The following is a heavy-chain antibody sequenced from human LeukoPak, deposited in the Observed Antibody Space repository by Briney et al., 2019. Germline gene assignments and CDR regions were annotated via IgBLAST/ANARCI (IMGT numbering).Heavy chain of an antibody. CDR2: IYYSGST. Sequence: SETLSLTCTVSGGSISSGDYYWSWIRQPPGKGLEWIGYIYYSGSTYYNPSLKSRVTISVDTSKNQFSLKLSSVTAADTAVYYCARVSLHYYDSSGATLAPTYYFDYWGQGTLVTVSS. V-gene: IGHV4-30-4*01. D-gene: IGHD3-22*01. CDR1: GGSISSGDYY. CDR3: ARVSLHYYDSSGATLAPTYYFDY. J-gene: IGHJ4*02.